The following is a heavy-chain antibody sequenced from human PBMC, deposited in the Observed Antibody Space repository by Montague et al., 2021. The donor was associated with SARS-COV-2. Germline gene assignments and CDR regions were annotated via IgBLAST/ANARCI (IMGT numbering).Heavy chain of an antibody. D-gene: IGHD3-9*01. CDR1: GGSISSGSYY. J-gene: IGHJ6*02. Sequence: TLSLTCTVSGGSISSGSYYWSWIRQPAGKGLEWIGRIYTSGSTNYNPSLKSRVTISVDTSKNQFSLKLSSVTAADTAVYYCARGILLRYFDWTYYYYGMDVWGQGTTVTVSS. V-gene: IGHV4-61*02. CDR3: ARGILLRYFDWTYYYYGMDV. CDR2: IYTSGST.